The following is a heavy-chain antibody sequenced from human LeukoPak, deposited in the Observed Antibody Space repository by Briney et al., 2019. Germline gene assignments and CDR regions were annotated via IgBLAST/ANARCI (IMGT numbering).Heavy chain of an antibody. Sequence: PGGSLRLSCAASGFTFSSYATHWVRQAPGKGLEYVSASSSNGGSTYYANSVKGRFTISRDNSKNTLYLQMGSLRAEDMAVYYCARVGQYYDILTGYSVGYYYGMDVWGQGTTVTVSS. CDR1: GFTFSSYA. J-gene: IGHJ6*02. V-gene: IGHV3-64*01. CDR3: ARVGQYYDILTGYSVGYYYGMDV. D-gene: IGHD3-9*01. CDR2: SSSNGGST.